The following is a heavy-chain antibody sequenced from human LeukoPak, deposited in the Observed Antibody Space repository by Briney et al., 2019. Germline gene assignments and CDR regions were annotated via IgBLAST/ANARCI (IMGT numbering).Heavy chain of an antibody. CDR1: GFTFSDYY. CDR3: ARDDPTGPRAFDI. V-gene: IGHV3-11*04. Sequence: PGGSLRLSCAASGFTFSDYYMSWIRQAPGKGLEWVSYISSSGSTIYYADSVKGRFTISRDNAKNSLYLQMNSLRAEDTAVYYCARDDPTGPRAFDIWGQGTMVTVSS. J-gene: IGHJ3*02. CDR2: ISSSGSTI.